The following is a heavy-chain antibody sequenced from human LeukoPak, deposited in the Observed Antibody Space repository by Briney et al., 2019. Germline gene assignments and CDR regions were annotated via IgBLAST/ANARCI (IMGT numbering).Heavy chain of an antibody. CDR2: IKSTTDGGTI. CDR1: GLTFSRAW. V-gene: IGHV3-15*01. J-gene: IGHJ4*02. D-gene: IGHD6-13*01. Sequence: GGSLRLSCAASGLTFSRAWMNWVRQGPGKGLEWVGRIKSTTDGGTIDYAAPVKGRFTISRDDSRNTLFLQMNSLKTEDTGLYYCTTDRVAATATMTYWGQGTLVTVSS. CDR3: TTDRVAATATMTY.